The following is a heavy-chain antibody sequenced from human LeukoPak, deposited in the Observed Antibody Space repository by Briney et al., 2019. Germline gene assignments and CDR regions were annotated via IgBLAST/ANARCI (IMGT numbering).Heavy chain of an antibody. J-gene: IGHJ5*02. CDR2: INPSGGSGST. V-gene: IGHV1-46*01. Sequence: ASVKVSCKASGFTFTSYYMHWVRQAPGQGLEWMGIINPSGGSGSTSYAQKFQGRVTMTRDTSTSTVYMELSSLRSEDTAVYFCARDKSGNDCFDPWGHGTLVTVPS. CDR3: ARDKSGNDCFDP. D-gene: IGHD5-12*01. CDR1: GFTFTSYY.